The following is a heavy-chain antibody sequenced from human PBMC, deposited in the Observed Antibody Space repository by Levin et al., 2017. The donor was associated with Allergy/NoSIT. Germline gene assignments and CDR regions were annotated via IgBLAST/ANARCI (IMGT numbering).Heavy chain of an antibody. CDR3: ARHSGYSTSFDFKF. D-gene: IGHD6-13*01. CDR1: GGSITSSSYY. V-gene: IGHV4-39*01. Sequence: ESLKISCTVSGGSITSSSYYWGWIRQPPGKGLEWIGSLEWITTIYSTGRPSYNPSLKSRVTISIDTSKNQVSLQLKSVTAADTAIYSGARHSGYSTSFDFKFWGQGTLVTVSS. J-gene: IGHJ4*02. CDR2: IYSTGRP.